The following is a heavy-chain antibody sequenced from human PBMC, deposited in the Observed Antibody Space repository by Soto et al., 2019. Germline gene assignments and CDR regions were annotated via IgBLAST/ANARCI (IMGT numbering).Heavy chain of an antibody. CDR2: IWYDGSNK. D-gene: IGHD2-15*01. CDR3: ARKGHCSGGSCYQYYYYGMDV. J-gene: IGHJ6*02. CDR1: GFTFSSYG. Sequence: QVQLVESGGGVVQPGRSLRLSCAASGFTFSSYGMHWVRQAPGKGLEWVAVIWYDGSNKYYADSVKGRFTISRDNSKNTLYLQMNRLRAEDTAVYYCARKGHCSGGSCYQYYYYGMDVWGQGTTVTVSS. V-gene: IGHV3-33*01.